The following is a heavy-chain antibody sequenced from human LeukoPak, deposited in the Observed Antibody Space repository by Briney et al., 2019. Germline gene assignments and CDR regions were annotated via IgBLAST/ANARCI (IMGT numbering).Heavy chain of an antibody. Sequence: SGTLSLTCAVSGGSISSSSYYWGWIRQPPGKGLEWIGSIYYSGSTYYNPSLKSRVTISVDTSKNQFSLKLSSVTAADTAVYYCARAIPGWYEWGFDYWGQGTLVTVSS. CDR3: ARAIPGWYEWGFDY. J-gene: IGHJ4*02. V-gene: IGHV4-39*01. D-gene: IGHD6-19*01. CDR1: GGSISSSSYY. CDR2: IYYSGST.